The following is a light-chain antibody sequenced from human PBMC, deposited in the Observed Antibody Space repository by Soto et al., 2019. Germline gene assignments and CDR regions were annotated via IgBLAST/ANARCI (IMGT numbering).Light chain of an antibody. CDR2: AAS. J-gene: IGKJ5*01. V-gene: IGKV1D-12*01. CDR1: QDLSSW. Sequence: DIQLTQSPSSVSASVGDRFTITCRASQDLSSWLAWYQQKPGKAPKLLISAASSLQSGVPSRFSGSGSGTDFTLTIRSLQPEDFATYFCHSRAFGQGTRLEIK. CDR3: HSRA.